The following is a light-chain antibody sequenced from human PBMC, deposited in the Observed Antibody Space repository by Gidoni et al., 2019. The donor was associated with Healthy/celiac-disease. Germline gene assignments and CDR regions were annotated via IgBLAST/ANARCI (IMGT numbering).Light chain of an antibody. J-gene: IGKJ1*01. V-gene: IGKV3-15*01. Sequence: EIVMTQSPATLSVSPGERATLSCRASQSVSSNLAWYQQKPGQAPRLLIYGASTRAPGIPARFSGSGCGTEFTLTISGLRSEDFAVYYCQQYNNWPWTFGQGTKVEIK. CDR1: QSVSSN. CDR2: GAS. CDR3: QQYNNWPWT.